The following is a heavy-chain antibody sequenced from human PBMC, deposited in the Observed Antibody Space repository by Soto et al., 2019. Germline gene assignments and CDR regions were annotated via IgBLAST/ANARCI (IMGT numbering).Heavy chain of an antibody. J-gene: IGHJ5*02. Sequence: GGSLRLSCAASGFTFSDYYMSWIRQAPGKGLEWVSYISSSGSTIYYADSVKGRFTISRDNAKNSLYLQMNSLRAEDTAVYYCARDLLTWSTWFDPCGQGTLVTVST. CDR1: GFTFSDYY. D-gene: IGHD2-8*01. CDR2: ISSSGSTI. V-gene: IGHV3-11*01. CDR3: ARDLLTWSTWFDP.